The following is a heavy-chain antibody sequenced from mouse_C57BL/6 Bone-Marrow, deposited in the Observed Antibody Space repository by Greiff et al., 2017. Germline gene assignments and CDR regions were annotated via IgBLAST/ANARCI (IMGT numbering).Heavy chain of an antibody. J-gene: IGHJ4*01. CDR2: ISDGGSYT. CDR1: GFTFSSYA. CDR3: ARDRGYAMDY. V-gene: IGHV5-4*01. Sequence: EVQLKESGGGLVKPGGSLKLSCAASGFTFSSYAMSWVRQTPEKRLEWVATISDGGSYTYYPDNVKGRFTISRDNAKNNLYLQMSHLKSEDTAMYYCARDRGYAMDYWGQGTSVTVSS. D-gene: IGHD3-3*01.